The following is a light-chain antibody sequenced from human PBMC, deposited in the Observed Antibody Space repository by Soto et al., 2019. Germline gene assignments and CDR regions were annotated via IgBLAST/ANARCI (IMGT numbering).Light chain of an antibody. Sequence: EIVLTQSPGILSLSPGERASLSCGASQSISSSFLAWYQQKPGQAPRLLIYGASSRATCIPDRFSGTGSETDFTLTISRLEPEDFAVYYCQQYDNSPITFGQGTRLEIK. CDR3: QQYDNSPIT. CDR1: QSISSSF. V-gene: IGKV3-20*01. CDR2: GAS. J-gene: IGKJ5*01.